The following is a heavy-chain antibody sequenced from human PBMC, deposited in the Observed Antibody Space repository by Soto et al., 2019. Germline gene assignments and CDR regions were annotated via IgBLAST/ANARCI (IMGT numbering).Heavy chain of an antibody. CDR1: GFTFSSYG. J-gene: IGHJ2*01. V-gene: IGHV3-48*02. CDR2: ISSGSATI. CDR3: ARDSASYSSSSGSYWYFDL. D-gene: IGHD6-6*01. Sequence: EVQLVESGGGLVQPGGSLRLSCAAAGFTFSSYGMNWVRQAPGKGLEWVSYISSGSATIYYADSVKGRFTISRDNAKNSLCLQVDSLRDEDTAVFYCARDSASYSSSSGSYWYFDLWGRGTLVTVSS.